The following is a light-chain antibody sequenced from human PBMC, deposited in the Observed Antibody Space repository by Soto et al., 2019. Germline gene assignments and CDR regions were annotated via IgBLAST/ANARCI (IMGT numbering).Light chain of an antibody. J-gene: IGKJ4*01. CDR3: QQYHRWPPLT. Sequence: EIVMTQSPATLSVSPGERATLSCRASQSIDNDLAWYQQKPGQAPRLLIYGASTRATGIPVRFSGSGSGTLFPLTINSLQSEDLAVYYCQQYHRWPPLTFGGGTKVEI. CDR1: QSIDND. CDR2: GAS. V-gene: IGKV3-15*01.